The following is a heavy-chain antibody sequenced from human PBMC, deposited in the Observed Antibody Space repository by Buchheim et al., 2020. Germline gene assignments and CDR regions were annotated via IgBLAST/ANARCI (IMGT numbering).Heavy chain of an antibody. D-gene: IGHD1-26*01. CDR2: INHSGST. Sequence: QVQLQQWGAGLLKPSETLSLTCAVYGGSFSDYYWSWIRQPPGKGLEWIGEINHSGSTNFNPSLKSRVNMSVDTSKNQVYLKLSSVTAADTAVYYCARDSERATVYWGQGNL. CDR3: ARDSERATVY. CDR1: GGSFSDYY. J-gene: IGHJ4*02. V-gene: IGHV4-34*01.